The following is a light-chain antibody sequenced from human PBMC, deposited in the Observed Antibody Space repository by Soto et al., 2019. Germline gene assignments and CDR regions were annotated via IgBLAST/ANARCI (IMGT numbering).Light chain of an antibody. V-gene: IGKV3-11*01. J-gene: IGKJ4*01. CDR2: DAS. Sequence: ESVLTQSPATLSLSPGERATLSSTVSPSVSNSVAGYQHKPGQAPTLLIYDASNRATGVPSRFSVSGSGTDFTVTISSLAPEDFAVYYCQQRNKWPPVSFGGGTRLEIK. CDR3: QQRNKWPPVS. CDR1: PSVSNS.